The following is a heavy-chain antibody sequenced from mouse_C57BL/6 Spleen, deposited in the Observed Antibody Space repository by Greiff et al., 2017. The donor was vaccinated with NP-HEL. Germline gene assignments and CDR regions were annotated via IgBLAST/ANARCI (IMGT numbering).Heavy chain of an antibody. V-gene: IGHV1-52*01. CDR1: GYTFTSYW. CDR3: AREGGNYPLFAY. D-gene: IGHD2-1*01. Sequence: VQLQQPGAELVRPGSSVKLSCKASGYTFTSYWMHWVKQRPIQGLEWIGNIDPSDSETHYNQKFKDKATLTVDKSSSTAYMQLSSLTSEDSAVYYCAREGGNYPLFAYWGQGTLVTVSA. CDR2: IDPSDSET. J-gene: IGHJ3*01.